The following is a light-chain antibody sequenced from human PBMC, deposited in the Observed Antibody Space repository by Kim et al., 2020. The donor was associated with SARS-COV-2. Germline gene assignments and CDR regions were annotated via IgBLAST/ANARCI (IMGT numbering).Light chain of an antibody. Sequence: SPGERATRSCRANQSFTSNYLAWYQQKPGQAPRLLIYGASSRATAIPDRVSGSGSGTDFTLTITRLEPEDFAVYYCQQYGESPVTFGQGTRLEIK. J-gene: IGKJ5*01. CDR2: GAS. V-gene: IGKV3-20*01. CDR3: QQYGESPVT. CDR1: QSFTSNY.